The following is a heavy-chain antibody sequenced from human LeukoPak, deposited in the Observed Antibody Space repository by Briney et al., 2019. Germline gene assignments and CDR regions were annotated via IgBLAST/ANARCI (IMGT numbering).Heavy chain of an antibody. CDR1: GFTVSSNY. CDR2: IYTDGST. D-gene: IGHD3-10*01. V-gene: IGHV3-66*01. Sequence: GGSLRLSCATSGFTVSSNYMSWVRQAPGKGLEWVSVIYTDGSTYYPDSVKDRFTISRDNSKNTLDLQMNSLRIEDTGLYFCATFRSGFGEYYWGQGTLVTVSS. J-gene: IGHJ4*02. CDR3: ATFRSGFGEYY.